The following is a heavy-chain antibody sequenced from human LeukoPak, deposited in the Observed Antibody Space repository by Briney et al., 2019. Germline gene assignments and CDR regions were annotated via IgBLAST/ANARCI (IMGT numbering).Heavy chain of an antibody. CDR1: GFTFSSYA. Sequence: PGGSLRLSCAASGFTFSSYAMHWVRQAPGKGLKWVAVISYDGSNKYYADSVKGRFTISRDNSKNTLYLQMNSLRAEDTAVYYCASLKVPSDYWGQGTLVTVSS. J-gene: IGHJ4*02. CDR3: ASLKVPSDY. V-gene: IGHV3-30-3*01. CDR2: ISYDGSNK.